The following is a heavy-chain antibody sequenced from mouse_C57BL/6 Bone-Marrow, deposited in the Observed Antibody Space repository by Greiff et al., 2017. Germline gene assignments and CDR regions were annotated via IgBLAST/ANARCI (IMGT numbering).Heavy chain of an antibody. CDR2: INPGSGGT. CDR3: ARGIYYYGSSYWDGAMDY. V-gene: IGHV1-54*01. CDR1: GYAFTNYL. D-gene: IGHD1-1*01. J-gene: IGHJ4*01. Sequence: QVQLQQSGAELVRPGTSVKVSCKASGYAFTNYLIEWVKQRPGQGLEWIGVINPGSGGTNYNEKFKGKATLTADKSSSTAYMQLSSLTSEDSAVYFCARGIYYYGSSYWDGAMDYWGQGTSVTVSS.